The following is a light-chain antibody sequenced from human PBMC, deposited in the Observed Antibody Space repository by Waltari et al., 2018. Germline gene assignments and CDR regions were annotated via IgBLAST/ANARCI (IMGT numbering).Light chain of an antibody. J-gene: IGKJ1*01. CDR2: SAS. CDR1: HSVSSY. Sequence: EIVLTQSPATLSLSPGEMATLSCKASHSVSSYLACYQQKPGQAPRLLIYSASNRATGLPARFSGSGSGTDFTLTISSLEPEDFAVYYCQQRSNWPRTFGQGTKVEI. V-gene: IGKV3-11*01. CDR3: QQRSNWPRT.